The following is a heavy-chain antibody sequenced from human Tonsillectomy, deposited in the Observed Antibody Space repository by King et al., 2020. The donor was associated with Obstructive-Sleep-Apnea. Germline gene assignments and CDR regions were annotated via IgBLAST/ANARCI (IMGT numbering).Heavy chain of an antibody. CDR3: ARDKVYYDSSGPSRYFDL. Sequence: VQLVESGGGLVQPGGSLRLSCAASGFTFSIHAMSWVRQAPGKGLEWVTAITGSGGSTYYAGSVKGRFTLSRDNSKNTLYVQMNSLRADDTAVYYCARDKVYYDSSGPSRYFDLWGRGTLVTVSS. D-gene: IGHD3-22*01. V-gene: IGHV3-23*04. J-gene: IGHJ2*01. CDR1: GFTFSIHA. CDR2: ITGSGGST.